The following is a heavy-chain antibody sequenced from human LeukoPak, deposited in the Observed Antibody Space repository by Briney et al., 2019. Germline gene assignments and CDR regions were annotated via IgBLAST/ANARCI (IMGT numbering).Heavy chain of an antibody. Sequence: SETLSLTCTVSGGSISSYYWSWIRQPPGKGLEWIGYIYTSGSTNYNPSLKSRVTISVDTSKNQFSLKLSSVTAADTAVCYCARVNQDAFDIWGQGTMVTVSS. CDR1: GGSISSYY. CDR3: ARVNQDAFDI. J-gene: IGHJ3*02. CDR2: IYTSGST. V-gene: IGHV4-4*09.